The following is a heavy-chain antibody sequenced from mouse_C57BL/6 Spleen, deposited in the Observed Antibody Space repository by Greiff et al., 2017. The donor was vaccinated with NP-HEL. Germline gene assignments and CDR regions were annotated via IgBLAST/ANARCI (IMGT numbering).Heavy chain of an antibody. CDR1: GFTFSDYG. Sequence: EVQGVESGGGLVKPGGSLKLSCAASGFTFSDYGMHWVRQAPEKGLEWVAYISSGSSTIYYADTVKGRFTISRDNAKNTLFLQMTSLRSEDTALYYCAISWDESWFAYWGQGTLVTVSA. CDR2: ISSGSSTI. J-gene: IGHJ3*01. D-gene: IGHD4-1*01. CDR3: AISWDESWFAY. V-gene: IGHV5-17*01.